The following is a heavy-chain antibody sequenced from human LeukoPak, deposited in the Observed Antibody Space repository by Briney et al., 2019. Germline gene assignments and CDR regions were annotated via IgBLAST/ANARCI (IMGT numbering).Heavy chain of an antibody. CDR1: GFTFSSYE. Sequence: PGGSLRLSCVASGFTFSSYEMNWVRQAPGKGLEWVSYISSSGSTKHYADSVKGRFTISRDNAKNSLYLQMNSLRAEDTAVYYCARAQSAYCGGDCSFDYWGQGTLDTVSS. J-gene: IGHJ4*02. D-gene: IGHD2-21*02. CDR2: ISSSGSTK. V-gene: IGHV3-48*03. CDR3: ARAQSAYCGGDCSFDY.